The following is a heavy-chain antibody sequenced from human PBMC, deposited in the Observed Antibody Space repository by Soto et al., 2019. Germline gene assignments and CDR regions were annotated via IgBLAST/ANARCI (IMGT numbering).Heavy chain of an antibody. CDR3: AIVPVTFSIFGVALPYFYDY. V-gene: IGHV4-31*03. J-gene: IGHJ4*02. D-gene: IGHD3-3*01. Sequence: SETLSLTCTVSGGSISSGGYYWSWIRQHPGKGLEWIGYIYYSGSTYYNQSLKGRVMIFADTSKNQFSLRLSSVTAAYTAVYYCAIVPVTFSIFGVALPYFYDYWGQGALVTVSS. CDR2: IYYSGST. CDR1: GGSISSGGYY.